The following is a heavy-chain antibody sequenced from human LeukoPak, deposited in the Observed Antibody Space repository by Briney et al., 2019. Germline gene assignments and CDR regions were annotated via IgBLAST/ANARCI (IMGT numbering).Heavy chain of an antibody. CDR3: ARVRLNYDILTGYYYYYGMDV. J-gene: IGHJ6*02. D-gene: IGHD3-9*01. CDR1: GYTFTSYD. V-gene: IGHV1-8*01. CDR2: MNPNSGNT. Sequence: ASVKVSCKASGYTFTSYDINWVRQATGQGLEWMGWMNPNSGNTGYAQKFQGRVTMTRNTSISTAYMELSSLRSEDTAVCYCARVRLNYDILTGYYYYYGMDVWGQGTTVTVSS.